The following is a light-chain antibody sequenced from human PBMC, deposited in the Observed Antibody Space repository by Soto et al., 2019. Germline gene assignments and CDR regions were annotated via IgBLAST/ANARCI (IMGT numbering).Light chain of an antibody. V-gene: IGKV3-11*01. CDR2: DAF. CDR1: KSVGSY. Sequence: EIVLTQSPATLSLSPGDRATLACRDNKSVGSYLAWIRQRPGQAPSLVIYDAFNRASGTPARFSGSGSGTDFPLTISSLESADFATYYCQQRSTWPMTFGQGTRLEI. J-gene: IGKJ5*01. CDR3: QQRSTWPMT.